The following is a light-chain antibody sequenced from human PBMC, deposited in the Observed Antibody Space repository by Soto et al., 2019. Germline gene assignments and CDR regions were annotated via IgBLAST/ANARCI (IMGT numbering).Light chain of an antibody. V-gene: IGKV3-11*01. CDR1: QSVISS. CDR2: DVS. Sequence: EIVLTQSPATLSLSPGERATLSCRASQSVISSLAWYQQKPGQTPRLLIYDVSHRATDIPASFSGSRSGTAFTLTVSSLEPEDYAVYYCQQRSNWPLPFGGGTKVKIK. CDR3: QQRSNWPLP. J-gene: IGKJ4*01.